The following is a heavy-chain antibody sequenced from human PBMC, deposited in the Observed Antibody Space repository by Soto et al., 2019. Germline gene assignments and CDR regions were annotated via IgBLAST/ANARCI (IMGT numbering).Heavy chain of an antibody. CDR3: ARGPSVVRGYSSGWQHDY. CDR1: GGTFSSYA. D-gene: IGHD6-19*01. CDR2: IIPIFGTA. V-gene: IGHV1-69*06. Sequence: SVKVSCKASGGTFSSYAISWVRQAPGQGLEWMGGIIPIFGTANYAQKFQGRVTITADKSTSTAYMELSSLRSEDTAVYYCARGPSVVRGYSSGWQHDYWGQGTLVTVSS. J-gene: IGHJ4*02.